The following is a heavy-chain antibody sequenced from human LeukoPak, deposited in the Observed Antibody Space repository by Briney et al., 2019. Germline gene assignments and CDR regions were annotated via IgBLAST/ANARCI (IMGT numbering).Heavy chain of an antibody. CDR3: ARLPYYDFWSGYPFDY. CDR2: IYPGDSDT. V-gene: IGHV5-51*01. Sequence: GESLKICCKGSGYSFTSYWIGWVRQMPGKGLEWMGIIYPGDSDTRYSPSFQGQVTISADKSISTAYLQWSSLKASDTAMYYCARLPYYDFWSGYPFDYWGQGTLVTVSS. J-gene: IGHJ4*02. CDR1: GYSFTSYW. D-gene: IGHD3-3*01.